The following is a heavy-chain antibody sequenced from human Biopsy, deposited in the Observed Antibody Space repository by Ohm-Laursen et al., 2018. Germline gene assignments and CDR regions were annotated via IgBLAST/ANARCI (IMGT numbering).Heavy chain of an antibody. V-gene: IGHV1-46*01. CDR2: MTPPT. J-gene: IGHJ4*02. D-gene: IGHD5-24*01. CDR1: GYTFTSYY. CDR3: ARIDDFNFDFDY. Sequence: ASVKVSCKTSGYTFTSYYIHWVRQAPGQGLEWMGVMTPPTTYAQNFQGRLIMTRDTSTSTVYMELSSLTSEDTAVYSCARIDDFNFDFDYWGQGTLVTVSS.